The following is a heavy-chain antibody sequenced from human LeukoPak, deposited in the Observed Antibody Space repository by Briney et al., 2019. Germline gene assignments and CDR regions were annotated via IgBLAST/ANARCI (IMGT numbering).Heavy chain of an antibody. V-gene: IGHV4-59*01. Sequence: TSETLSLTCTVSGGSISSYYWSWIRQPPGKGLEWIGYIYYSGSTNYNPSLKSRVTISVDTSKNQFSLKLSSVTAADTAVYHCARGSIAAAGPEVGSYYFDYWGQGTLVTVSS. CDR3: ARGSIAAAGPEVGSYYFDY. CDR2: IYYSGST. CDR1: GGSISSYY. D-gene: IGHD6-13*01. J-gene: IGHJ4*02.